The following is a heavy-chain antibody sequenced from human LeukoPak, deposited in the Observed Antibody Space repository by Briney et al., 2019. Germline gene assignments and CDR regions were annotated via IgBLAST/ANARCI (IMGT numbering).Heavy chain of an antibody. D-gene: IGHD3-16*02. CDR2: ISYDGSNK. V-gene: IGHV3-30-3*01. J-gene: IGHJ3*02. CDR1: GFTFSSYA. CDR3: ARGHDYVWGSYRPTHDALDI. Sequence: PGRSLRLSCAASGFTFSSYAMHWVRQAPGKGLEWVAVISYDGSNKYYADSVKGRFTISRDNSKNTLYLQMNSLRAEDTAVYYCARGHDYVWGSYRPTHDALDIWGQGTMVTVSS.